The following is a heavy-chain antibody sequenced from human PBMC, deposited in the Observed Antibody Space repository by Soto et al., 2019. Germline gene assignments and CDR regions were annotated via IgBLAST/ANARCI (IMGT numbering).Heavy chain of an antibody. CDR1: GFTFSSYG. Sequence: PGGSLRLSCAASGFTFSSYGMHWVRQAPGKGLEWVAVISYDGSNKYYADSVKGRFTISRDNSKNTLYLQMNSLRAEDTAVYYCAKDRKYQLPQMGFDPWGQGTLVTVSS. D-gene: IGHD2-2*01. J-gene: IGHJ5*02. V-gene: IGHV3-30*18. CDR3: AKDRKYQLPQMGFDP. CDR2: ISYDGSNK.